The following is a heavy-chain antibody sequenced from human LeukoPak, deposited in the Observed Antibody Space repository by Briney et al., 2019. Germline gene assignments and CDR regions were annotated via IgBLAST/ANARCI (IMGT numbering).Heavy chain of an antibody. CDR2: IDSSSTYI. CDR1: GFTFRTYT. Sequence: GGSLRLSCAASGFTFRTYTMNWVRQAPGKGLEWVSSIDSSSTYIYYADSVKGRFTMSRDNSKTTLYLQMNSLRAEDTAVYYCAKDRGIISDYWGQGTLVTVSS. V-gene: IGHV3-21*04. J-gene: IGHJ4*02. CDR3: AKDRGIISDY. D-gene: IGHD3-10*01.